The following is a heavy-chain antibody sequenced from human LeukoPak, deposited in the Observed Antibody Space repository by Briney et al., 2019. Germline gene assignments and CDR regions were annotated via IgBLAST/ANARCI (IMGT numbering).Heavy chain of an antibody. CDR1: GYTFINYD. Sequence: ASVKVSCKASGYTFINYDINWVRQATGQGLEWMGWVNPNSGTTTYAPKFQGRVTMTIDTSRNTAYLELSSLRSEDTAVYYCARGAQYYYGSATYMYYFDYWGQGNLVTVSS. CDR2: VNPNSGTT. D-gene: IGHD3-10*01. V-gene: IGHV1-8*01. CDR3: ARGAQYYYGSATYMYYFDY. J-gene: IGHJ4*02.